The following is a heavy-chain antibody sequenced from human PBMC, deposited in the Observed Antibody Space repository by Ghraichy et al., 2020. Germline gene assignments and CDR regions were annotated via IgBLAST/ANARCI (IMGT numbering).Heavy chain of an antibody. CDR1: GWSFSGYY. Sequence: SETLSLTCAVYGWSFSGYYWSWIRQPPGKGLEWIGEINHSGSTNYNPSLKSRVTISVYTSKNQFSLKLRSVTAADTAVYYCARGGITIFGVANRRYNWFDPWGQGTLVTVSS. CDR3: ARGGITIFGVANRRYNWFDP. D-gene: IGHD3-3*01. V-gene: IGHV4-34*01. CDR2: INHSGST. J-gene: IGHJ5*02.